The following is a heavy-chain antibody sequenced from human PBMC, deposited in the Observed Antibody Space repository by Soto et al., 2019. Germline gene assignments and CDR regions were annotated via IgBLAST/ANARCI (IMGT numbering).Heavy chain of an antibody. Sequence: EVQLVESGGGLVQPGGSLRLSCAASGFTFSNNAMHWVRQAPGKGLEYVSAISGDGSNTFYADSVKGGFTISRDNSKNRLYLQMGSLRADDMAVYYCARVLGGYDFAYFDYWGQGTLVAVSS. V-gene: IGHV3-64*07. D-gene: IGHD5-12*01. CDR1: GFTFSNNA. J-gene: IGHJ4*02. CDR2: ISGDGSNT. CDR3: ARVLGGYDFAYFDY.